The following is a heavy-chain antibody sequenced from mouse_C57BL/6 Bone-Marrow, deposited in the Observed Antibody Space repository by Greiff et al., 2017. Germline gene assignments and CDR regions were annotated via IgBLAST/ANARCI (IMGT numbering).Heavy chain of an antibody. D-gene: IGHD2-2*01. Sequence: EVQLQQSGPELVKPGASVKMSCKASGYTFTDYNMHWVKQSHGKSLEWIGYINPNNGGTSYNQKFKGKATLTVNKSSSTAYMELRSLTSEDAAVYYCANYGYDDYFDYWGQGTTLTVSS. CDR2: INPNNGGT. CDR3: ANYGYDDYFDY. CDR1: GYTFTDYN. J-gene: IGHJ2*01. V-gene: IGHV1-22*01.